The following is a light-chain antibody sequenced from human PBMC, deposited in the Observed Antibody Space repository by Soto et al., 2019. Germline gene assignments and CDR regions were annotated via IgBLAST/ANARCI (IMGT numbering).Light chain of an antibody. Sequence: DIQMTQSPSTLSGSVGDRVTITCRASQTISSWLAWYQQKPGKAPKLLIYKASTLKSGVPSRFSGSGSGTEFTLTISSLQPDDYATFYCQQYHTDWTFGQGTKVEIK. J-gene: IGKJ1*01. V-gene: IGKV1-5*03. CDR3: QQYHTDWT. CDR1: QTISSW. CDR2: KAS.